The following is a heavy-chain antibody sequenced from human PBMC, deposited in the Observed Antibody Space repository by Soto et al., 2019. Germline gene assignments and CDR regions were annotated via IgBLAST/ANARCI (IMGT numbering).Heavy chain of an antibody. CDR3: ARNMVREGDAFDI. Sequence: SETLSLTCTVSGGSISSSSYYWGWIRQPPGKGLEWIGSIYYSGSTYYNPSLKSRVTISVDTSKNQFSLKLSSVTAADTAVYYCARNMVREGDAFDIWGQGTMVTVSS. V-gene: IGHV4-39*01. CDR2: IYYSGST. D-gene: IGHD3-10*01. J-gene: IGHJ3*02. CDR1: GGSISSSSYY.